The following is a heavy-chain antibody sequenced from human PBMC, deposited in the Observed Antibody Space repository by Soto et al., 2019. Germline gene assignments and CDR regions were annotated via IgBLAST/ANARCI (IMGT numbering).Heavy chain of an antibody. D-gene: IGHD2-2*01. J-gene: IGHJ4*02. CDR2: IYYSGST. V-gene: IGHV4-31*03. Sequence: PSVIQSLSCTVAEGYIRSGGYCWRRIHPHPGKGLEWIGYIYYSGSTYYNPSLKSRVTISVDTSKNQFSLKLSSVTAADTAVYYCAREIVVVPAAQYYFDYWGQGTLVTVSA. CDR1: EGYIRSGGYC. CDR3: AREIVVVPAAQYYFDY.